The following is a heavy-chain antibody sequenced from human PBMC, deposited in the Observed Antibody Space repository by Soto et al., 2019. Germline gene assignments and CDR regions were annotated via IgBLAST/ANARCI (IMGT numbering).Heavy chain of an antibody. CDR3: ARFSGSYTRGLDY. D-gene: IGHD1-26*01. CDR2: SGNKANSYST. J-gene: IGHJ4*02. V-gene: IGHV3-72*01. Sequence: PGGSLRLSCAASGFTFSDHYMDWVRQAPGKGLEWVGRSGNKANSYSTEYAASVKGRFTISRDESKNSLYLQMNRLKTEDTAVYYCARFSGSYTRGLDYWGQGTLVTVSS. CDR1: GFTFSDHY.